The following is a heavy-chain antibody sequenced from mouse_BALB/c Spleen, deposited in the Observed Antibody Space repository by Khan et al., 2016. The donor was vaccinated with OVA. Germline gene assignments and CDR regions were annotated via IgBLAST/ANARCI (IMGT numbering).Heavy chain of an antibody. CDR3: ARPYRYDGRAWFAY. Sequence: EVQLQESGGGLVQPGGSLKLSCAASGFDFSRYWMSWVRQAPGKGLEWIGEINPDSSTINYTPSLKDKFIISRDHAKNTLYLEMSKVRSEDTVLYYCARPYRYDGRAWFAYWGQGTLVTVSA. CDR1: GFDFSRYW. J-gene: IGHJ3*01. V-gene: IGHV4-1*02. CDR2: INPDSSTI. D-gene: IGHD2-14*01.